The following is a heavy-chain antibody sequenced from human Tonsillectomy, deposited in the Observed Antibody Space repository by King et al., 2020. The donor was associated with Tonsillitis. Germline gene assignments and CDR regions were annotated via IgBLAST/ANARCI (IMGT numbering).Heavy chain of an antibody. CDR1: GFSLTNTRMG. CDR2: IFSNDRK. J-gene: IGHJ4*02. Sequence: VTLKESGPVLVRPTETLTLTCTVSGFSLTNTRMGVSWIRQPPGKALEWLAHIFSNDRKAYNTSLKTRLTISKDPSKSQVALTMTNVDPMDTGTYYCARLRSIDKWNDLNAWFLFDYWGQGSLVTVSS. V-gene: IGHV2-26*01. CDR3: ARLRSIDKWNDLNAWFLFDY. D-gene: IGHD1-1*01.